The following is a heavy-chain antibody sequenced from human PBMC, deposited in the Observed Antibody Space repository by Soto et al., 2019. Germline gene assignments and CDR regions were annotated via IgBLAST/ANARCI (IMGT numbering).Heavy chain of an antibody. V-gene: IGHV3-30-3*01. CDR1: GITFSSYA. Sequence: QVQLVESGGGVVQPGRCLRVSCAASGITFSSYAMHWVRQAPGKGLEWVVVISYDGSNKYYADSVKGRFTISRDNSKNTLYLQMNSLRAEDTAVYYCARDKREQWLSTFDYWGQGTLVTVSS. D-gene: IGHD6-19*01. J-gene: IGHJ4*02. CDR2: ISYDGSNK. CDR3: ARDKREQWLSTFDY.